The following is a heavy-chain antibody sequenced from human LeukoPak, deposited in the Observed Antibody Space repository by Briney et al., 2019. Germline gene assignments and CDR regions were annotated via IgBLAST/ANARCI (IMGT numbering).Heavy chain of an antibody. CDR1: GYTFTGYY. Sequence: GESLKISCKGSGYTFTGYYMHWVRQAPGQGLEWMGWTNPNSGGTNYAQKFQGRVTMTRDTSISTAYMELSRLRSDDTAVYYCARERYCSSTSCVDYWGQGTLVTVSS. J-gene: IGHJ4*02. V-gene: IGHV1-2*02. CDR2: TNPNSGGT. CDR3: ARERYCSSTSCVDY. D-gene: IGHD2-2*01.